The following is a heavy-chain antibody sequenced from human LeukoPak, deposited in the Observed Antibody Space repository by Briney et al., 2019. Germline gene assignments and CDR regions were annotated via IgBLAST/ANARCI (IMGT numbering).Heavy chain of an antibody. J-gene: IGHJ6*03. CDR2: ISSSGSTI. CDR3: ARPYRYYYYYMDV. Sequence: QPGGPLRLSCAASGFTFSSYEMNWVRQAPGKGLEWVSYISSSGSTIYYADSVKGRFTISRDNAKNSLYLQMNSLRAEDTAVYYCARPYRYYYYYMDVWGKGTTVTVSS. D-gene: IGHD4-11*01. CDR1: GFTFSSYE. V-gene: IGHV3-48*03.